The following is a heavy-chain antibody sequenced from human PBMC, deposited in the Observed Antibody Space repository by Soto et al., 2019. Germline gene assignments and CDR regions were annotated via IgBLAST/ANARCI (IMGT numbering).Heavy chain of an antibody. J-gene: IGHJ6*02. CDR1: GYTFTSYG. Sequence: QVPLVQSGAEVKKPGASVKVSCKASGYTFTSYGISWVRQAPGQGLEWMGWISAYNGNTNYAQKLQGRVTMTTDTSTSTAYVELRSLRSDDTAVYYCARAWAARPGGVDYYGMDVWGQGTTVTVSS. V-gene: IGHV1-18*04. CDR2: ISAYNGNT. CDR3: ARAWAARPGGVDYYGMDV. D-gene: IGHD6-6*01.